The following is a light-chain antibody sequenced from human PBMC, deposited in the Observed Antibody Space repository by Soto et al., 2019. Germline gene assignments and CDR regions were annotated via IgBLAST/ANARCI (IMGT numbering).Light chain of an antibody. Sequence: DIQMTQSPPTLSASVGDRVTITCRASQSITRWLAWYQQKPGKAPKLLIYDASNLQIGVPSRFGGSGSGTEFSLTITSLQPDDIETDDCHQYNTYPYTVGRGTKLEIK. V-gene: IGKV1-5*01. CDR3: HQYNTYPYT. CDR1: QSITRW. J-gene: IGKJ2*01. CDR2: DAS.